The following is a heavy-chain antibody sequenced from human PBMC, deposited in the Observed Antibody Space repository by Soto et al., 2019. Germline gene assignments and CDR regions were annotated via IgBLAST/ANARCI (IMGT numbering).Heavy chain of an antibody. Sequence: EVQLVESGGGLAQPGRSLRLSCTSFGFTFDHYAMTWFRQAPGKGLEWVGFITSKAYVEPTKYAASVKGRFTISRDDSKSIAYLQMDSLKTEDTAVYYCTRVPPNNYGWGTYPFDYWGQGALVTVSS. D-gene: IGHD3-10*01. J-gene: IGHJ4*02. CDR3: TRVPPNNYGWGTYPFDY. CDR2: ITSKAYVEPT. CDR1: GFTFDHYA. V-gene: IGHV3-49*03.